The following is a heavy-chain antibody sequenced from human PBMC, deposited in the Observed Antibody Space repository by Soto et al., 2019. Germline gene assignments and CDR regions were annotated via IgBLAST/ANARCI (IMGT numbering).Heavy chain of an antibody. Sequence: QGQLVQSGPEVKSLGSSVKVSCKASGDTFRNYAFSWVRQAPGQGLEWMGGIIPILGTADYAQRFQGRVTITADESTATGSMELKSLRSEDTAVYFCARDRDDSSGYFSLWGRGTLVTVSS. V-gene: IGHV1-69*11. CDR1: GDTFRNYA. J-gene: IGHJ2*01. CDR3: ARDRDDSSGYFSL. D-gene: IGHD3-22*01. CDR2: IIPILGTA.